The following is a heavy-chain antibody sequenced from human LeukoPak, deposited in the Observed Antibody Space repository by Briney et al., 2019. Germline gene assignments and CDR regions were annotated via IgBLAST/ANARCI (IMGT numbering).Heavy chain of an antibody. CDR2: IYPRDGST. J-gene: IGHJ4*02. CDR1: GYTFTNNY. CDR3: ARDQEGFDC. V-gene: IGHV1-46*01. Sequence: ASVKVSFKASGYTFTNNYLHWVRQAPGQGLEWMGMIYPRDGSTSYAQNFQGRVTVTRDTSTTTVHMELRGLRSEDTAVYYCARDQEGFDCWGQGTVVTVSS.